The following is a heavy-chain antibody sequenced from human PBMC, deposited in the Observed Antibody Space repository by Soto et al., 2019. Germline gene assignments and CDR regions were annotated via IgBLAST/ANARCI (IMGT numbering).Heavy chain of an antibody. CDR1: GGTFSSYT. Sequence: QVQLVQSGAEVKKPGSSVKVSCKASGGTFSSYTISWVRQAPGQGLEWMGRIIPILGIANYAQKFQGRVTITADKPTSTAYMELSSLRSEDTAVYYCARSSGYSGYYFFGQDYWGQGTLVTVSS. J-gene: IGHJ4*02. D-gene: IGHD5-12*01. V-gene: IGHV1-69*02. CDR2: IIPILGIA. CDR3: ARSSGYSGYYFFGQDY.